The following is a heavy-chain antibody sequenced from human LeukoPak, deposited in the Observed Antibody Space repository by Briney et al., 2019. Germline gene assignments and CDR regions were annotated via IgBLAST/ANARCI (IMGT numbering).Heavy chain of an antibody. CDR3: ARDRLVATRGQAGACGMDV. D-gene: IGHD5-12*01. J-gene: IGHJ6*04. V-gene: IGHV3-11*06. CDR1: GFTFSDYY. Sequence: GGSLRLSCAASGFTFSDYYMSWIRQAPGKGLEWVSYISSSSSYTNYADSVKGRFTISRDNAKNSLYLQMNSLRAEDTAVYYCARDRLVATRGQAGACGMDVWGKGTTVTVSS. CDR2: ISSSSSYT.